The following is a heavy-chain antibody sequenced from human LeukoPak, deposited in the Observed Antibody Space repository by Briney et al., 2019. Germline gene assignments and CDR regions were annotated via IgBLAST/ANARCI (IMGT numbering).Heavy chain of an antibody. J-gene: IGHJ4*02. CDR2: IYYSGST. D-gene: IGHD6-19*01. CDR3: AGHERESSGWKYFDY. CDR1: GGSISSCY. V-gene: IGHV4-59*08. Sequence: SETLSLACTVSGGSISSCYWSWIRRPPGKGLEWIGYIYYSGSTNYNPSLKSRVTISVDTSKNQFSLKLSSVTAADTAVYFCAGHERESSGWKYFDYWGQGTLVTVSS.